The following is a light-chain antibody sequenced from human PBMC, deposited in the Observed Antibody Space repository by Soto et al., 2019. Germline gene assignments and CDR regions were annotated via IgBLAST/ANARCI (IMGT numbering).Light chain of an antibody. CDR3: SSYSSSSTPYV. Sequence: QSALTQPASVSGSPGQSITISCTGTSSDVGDYNYVSWYQQHPGKAPKLMIYEVINRPSGVSSRFSGSKSGNTASLTISGLQAEDGADYYCSSYSSSSTPYVFGTGTKVTVL. V-gene: IGLV2-14*01. J-gene: IGLJ1*01. CDR1: SSDVGDYNY. CDR2: EVI.